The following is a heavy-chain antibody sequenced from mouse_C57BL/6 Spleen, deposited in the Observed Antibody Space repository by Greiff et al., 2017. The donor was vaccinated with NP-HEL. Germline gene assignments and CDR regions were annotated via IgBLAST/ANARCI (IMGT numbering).Heavy chain of an antibody. Sequence: VKLVESGAELVKPGASVKMSCKASGYTFTTYPIEWMKQNHGKSLEWIGNFHPYNDDTKYNEKFKGKATLTVEKSSSTVYLELSRLTSDDSAVYYCARLGYYGSSYFFDYWGQGTTLTVSS. D-gene: IGHD1-1*01. CDR2: FHPYNDDT. CDR1: GYTFTTYP. V-gene: IGHV1-47*01. J-gene: IGHJ2*01. CDR3: ARLGYYGSSYFFDY.